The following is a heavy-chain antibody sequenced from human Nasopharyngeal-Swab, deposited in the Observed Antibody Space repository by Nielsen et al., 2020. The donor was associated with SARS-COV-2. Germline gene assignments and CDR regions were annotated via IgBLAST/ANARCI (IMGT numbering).Heavy chain of an antibody. CDR3: AKMAGYSSSWYGPSLIDY. D-gene: IGHD6-13*01. CDR2: ISYDGSNK. J-gene: IGHJ4*02. Sequence: GESLKISCAASGFTFSSYGMHWVRQAPGKGLEWVAVISYDGSNKYYADSVKGRFTISSDNSKNTLYLQMNSLRAEDTAVYYCAKMAGYSSSWYGPSLIDYWGQGTLVTVSS. V-gene: IGHV3-30*18. CDR1: GFTFSSYG.